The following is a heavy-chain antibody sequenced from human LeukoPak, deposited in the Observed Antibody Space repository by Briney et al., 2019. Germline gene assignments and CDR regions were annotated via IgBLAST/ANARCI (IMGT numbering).Heavy chain of an antibody. J-gene: IGHJ2*01. V-gene: IGHV3-33*06. CDR3: AKSYDNHNWYFHL. Sequence: PGRSLRLSCAASGFTFSTYGTNWVRQAPGKGLEWVAIIWYDGNNKYYADSVKGRFTISRDNSKNTLYLQMNSLRADDTAVYYCAKSYDNHNWYFHLWGRGTLVTVSS. CDR1: GFTFSTYG. D-gene: IGHD3-10*01. CDR2: IWYDGNNK.